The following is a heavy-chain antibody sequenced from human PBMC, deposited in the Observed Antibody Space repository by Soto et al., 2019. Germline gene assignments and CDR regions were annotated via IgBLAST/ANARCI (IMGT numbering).Heavy chain of an antibody. J-gene: IGHJ4*02. Sequence: QVQLLESGPGLVKPSETLSLTCTVSGGSISSDYWNWIRQPPGKGLEWIGFVYKSGNTNYNPSLKSRVTISLDTSTNQFSLKLSSVTAADTAVYYCARDTSSSSGRELFDYWGQVTLVTVSS. CDR2: VYKSGNT. CDR1: GGSISSDY. V-gene: IGHV4-59*01. D-gene: IGHD6-6*01. CDR3: ARDTSSSSGRELFDY.